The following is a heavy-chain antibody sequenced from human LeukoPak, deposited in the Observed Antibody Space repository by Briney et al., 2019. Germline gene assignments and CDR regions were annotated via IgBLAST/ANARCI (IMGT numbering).Heavy chain of an antibody. V-gene: IGHV1-69*13. CDR3: ARLSSIAARGEWFDP. Sequence: SVKVSCKASGGTFSSYAISWVRQSPGQGLEWMGGIIPIIVTANYAQKFQGRVTITADESTSTAYMELSSLRSEDTAVYYCARLSSIAARGEWFDPWGQGTLVTVSS. CDR2: IIPIIVTA. D-gene: IGHD6-6*01. CDR1: GGTFSSYA. J-gene: IGHJ5*02.